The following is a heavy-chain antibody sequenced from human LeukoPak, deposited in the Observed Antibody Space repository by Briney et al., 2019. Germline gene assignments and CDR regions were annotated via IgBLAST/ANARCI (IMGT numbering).Heavy chain of an antibody. CDR1: GFTFSNYG. J-gene: IGHJ4*02. D-gene: IGHD2-2*01. CDR2: IWYDGSNE. V-gene: IGHV3-33*01. Sequence: GRSLRLSCAASGFTFSNYGMHWVRQAPVKGLEWVAVIWYDGSNEYYADSVKGRFTISRDNSKNTLYLQMNSLRAEDTAVYYCASGGRYCSSSSCHLGDYWGQGTLVTVSS. CDR3: ASGGRYCSSSSCHLGDY.